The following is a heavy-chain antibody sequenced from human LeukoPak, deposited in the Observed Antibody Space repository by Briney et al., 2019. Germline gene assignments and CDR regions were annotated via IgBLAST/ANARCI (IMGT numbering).Heavy chain of an antibody. D-gene: IGHD3-3*01. CDR1: GGSISSSNW. CDR3: ARDPLRFLEWLSPNWFDP. V-gene: IGHV4-4*02. Sequence: SETLSLTCAVSGGSISSSNWWSWVRQPPGKGLEWIGEINHSGSTNYNPSLKSRVTISVDTSKNQFSLKLSSVTAADTALYYCARDPLRFLEWLSPNWFDPWGQGTLVTVSS. J-gene: IGHJ5*02. CDR2: INHSGST.